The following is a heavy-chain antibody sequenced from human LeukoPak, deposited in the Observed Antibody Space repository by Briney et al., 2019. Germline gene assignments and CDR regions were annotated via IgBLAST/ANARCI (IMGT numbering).Heavy chain of an antibody. Sequence: GASVKVSCKASGYTFSSYVMHWVRQAPGQRLEWMGWINAGNGYTKYSQKFQGRVTITRDTSATTAYMELNSLRGEDTAMYYCARDIFGTSRPSEYWGQGTLVTVST. J-gene: IGHJ4*02. CDR1: GYTFSSYV. V-gene: IGHV1-3*01. D-gene: IGHD3-3*01. CDR2: INAGNGYT. CDR3: ARDIFGTSRPSEY.